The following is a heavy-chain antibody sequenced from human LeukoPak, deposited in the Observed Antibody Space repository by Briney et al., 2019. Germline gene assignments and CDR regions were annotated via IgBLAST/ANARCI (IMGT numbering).Heavy chain of an antibody. CDR3: ARSPTWYYFDY. D-gene: IGHD2-8*01. V-gene: IGHV4-39*01. CDR2: IYYSGST. Sequence: SETLSLTCTVSGGSISSSSYYWGWIRQPPGKGLEWIGSIYYSGSTYYNPSLKSRVTMSVDTSKNQFSLKLSSVTAAYTAVFYCARSPTWYYFDYWGRGALVTVSS. J-gene: IGHJ4*02. CDR1: GGSISSSSYY.